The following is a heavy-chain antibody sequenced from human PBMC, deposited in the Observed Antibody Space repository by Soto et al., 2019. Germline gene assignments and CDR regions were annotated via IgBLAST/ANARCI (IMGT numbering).Heavy chain of an antibody. V-gene: IGHV4-39*01. D-gene: IGHD3-10*01. CDR1: GGSISSSGYD. J-gene: IGHJ4*02. CDR2: IYYSGDT. Sequence: SETLSLTCTVSGGSISSSGYDWGWIRQPPGKGLEWIGSIYYSGDTYFYPSLRSRVTISVDTSKNQFSLKLSSVTAADTAMYYCVRGGRYYMQETYYFDYWGQGTLVTVSS. CDR3: VRGGRYYMQETYYFDY.